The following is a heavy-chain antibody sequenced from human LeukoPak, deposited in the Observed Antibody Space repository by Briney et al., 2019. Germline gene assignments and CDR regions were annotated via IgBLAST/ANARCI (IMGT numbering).Heavy chain of an antibody. CDR2: ISSASSPI. J-gene: IGHJ4*02. CDR1: RFTFSLYR. V-gene: IGHV3-48*02. D-gene: IGHD2-2*01. Sequence: PGGSLRLLCGPWRFTFSLYRMQCVRQATGRGLEWVSYISSASSPILYTDSVKGRFTSSRDNAKYSLYLQIDSLRDGDTAVYYLSIGVYCGSTSFSVGRFDFCGQGTLVTVSS. CDR3: SIGVYCGSTSFSVGRFDF.